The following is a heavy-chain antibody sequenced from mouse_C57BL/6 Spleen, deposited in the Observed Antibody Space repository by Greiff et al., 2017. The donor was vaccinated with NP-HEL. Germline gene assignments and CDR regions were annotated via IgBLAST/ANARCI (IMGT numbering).Heavy chain of an antibody. J-gene: IGHJ4*01. CDR2: IHPNSGST. V-gene: IGHV1-64*01. Sequence: QVQLQQPGAELVKPGASVKLSCKASGYTFTSYWMHWVKQRPGQGLEWIGMIHPNSGSTNYNEKFKSKATLTVDKSSSTAYMQLSSLTSADSAVYYCASSTVVAPYYAMDYWGQGTSVTVSS. D-gene: IGHD1-1*01. CDR3: ASSTVVAPYYAMDY. CDR1: GYTFTSYW.